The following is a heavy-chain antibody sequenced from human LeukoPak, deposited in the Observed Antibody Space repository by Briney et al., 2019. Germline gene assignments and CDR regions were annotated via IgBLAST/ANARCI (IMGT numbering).Heavy chain of an antibody. CDR2: INSDGSST. V-gene: IGHV3-74*01. CDR3: AKTQRDYYDSSGWAA. J-gene: IGHJ5*02. CDR1: GFTFSSYW. Sequence: GGSLRLSCAASGFTFSSYWMHWVRQAPGKGLVWVSRINSDGSSTSYADSVKGRFTISRDNSKNTLYLQMNSLRAEDTAVYYCAKTQRDYYDSSGWAAWGQGTLVTVSS. D-gene: IGHD3-22*01.